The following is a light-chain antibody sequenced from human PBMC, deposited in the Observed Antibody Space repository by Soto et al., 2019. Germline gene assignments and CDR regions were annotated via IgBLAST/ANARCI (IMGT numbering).Light chain of an antibody. Sequence: EIVLTQSPATLSLSPGERATLSCRASQSVGSYLGWYQQKPGQAPRLLIYDASSGATGIPDRFSGSGSGTDFTLTISRLEPEDFAVYYCQQYGSSLWTFGQGTKVDIK. V-gene: IGKV3-20*01. CDR1: QSVGSY. J-gene: IGKJ1*01. CDR3: QQYGSSLWT. CDR2: DAS.